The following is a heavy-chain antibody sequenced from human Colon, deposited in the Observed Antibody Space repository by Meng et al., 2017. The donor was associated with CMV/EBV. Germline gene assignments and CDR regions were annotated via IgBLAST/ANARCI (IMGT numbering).Heavy chain of an antibody. CDR1: GFAFSAYW. V-gene: IGHV3-74*01. Sequence: GGSLRLSCAASGFAFSAYWMHWARHAPGKGLVWVSRINHDGSYIIYADSVKGRFTISRDNAKNTLYLQMDTLRAEDTAVYYCVRENGPDASRGNRFDPWGQGTLVTVSS. CDR2: INHDGSYI. J-gene: IGHJ5*02. CDR3: VRENGPDASRGNRFDP. D-gene: IGHD1-14*01.